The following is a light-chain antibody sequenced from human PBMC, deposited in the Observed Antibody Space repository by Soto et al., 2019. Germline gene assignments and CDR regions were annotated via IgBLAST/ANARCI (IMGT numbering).Light chain of an antibody. Sequence: TQSPSTLSAFVGYIVTITCRASQGVGRFLAWYQQKPGQAPRLLLYGASGRATGTPDRFSGSGSGTDFTLTISRLEPEDFAVYHCQQHDSSPLTFGGGTKVDIK. V-gene: IGKV3-20*01. CDR2: GAS. CDR1: QGVGRF. J-gene: IGKJ4*01. CDR3: QQHDSSPLT.